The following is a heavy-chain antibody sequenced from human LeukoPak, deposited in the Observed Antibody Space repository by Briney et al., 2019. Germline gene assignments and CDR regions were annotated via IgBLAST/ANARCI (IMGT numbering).Heavy chain of an antibody. V-gene: IGHV3-23*01. CDR1: GFTFSSYA. Sequence: PGGSLRLSCEASGFTFSSYAMSWVRQAPGKGLEWVSAISGSGGSTYYADSVKGRFTISRDNSKNTLYLQMNSLRAEDTAVYYCAKEPPQNYYDSSGYPYFDYWGQGTLVTVSS. J-gene: IGHJ4*02. CDR2: ISGSGGST. CDR3: AKEPPQNYYDSSGYPYFDY. D-gene: IGHD3-22*01.